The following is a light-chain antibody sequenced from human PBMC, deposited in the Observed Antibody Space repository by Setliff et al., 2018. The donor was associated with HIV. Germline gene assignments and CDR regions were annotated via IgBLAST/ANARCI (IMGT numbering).Light chain of an antibody. CDR1: RSDVGGYNY. CDR3: SSYTTSTFDVV. Sequence: QSVLAQPASASGSPGQSITISCTGTRSDVGGYNYVSWYQQHPGKAPKLMIYHVNKRPSGFSHRFSGSKSGNTASLTISGLQAEDEADYYCSSYTTSTFDVVFGGGTKVTVL. J-gene: IGLJ2*01. V-gene: IGLV2-14*01. CDR2: HVN.